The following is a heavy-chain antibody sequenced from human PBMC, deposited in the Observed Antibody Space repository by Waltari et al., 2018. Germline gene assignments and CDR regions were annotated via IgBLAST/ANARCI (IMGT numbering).Heavy chain of an antibody. CDR3: ARGGYDFWSGPDY. CDR1: GFTFSSYS. D-gene: IGHD3-3*01. CDR2: ISSSSSTI. J-gene: IGHJ4*02. Sequence: EVQLVESGGGLVQPGGSLRLSCAASGFTFSSYSMNWVRQAPGKGLEWVSYISSSSSTIYYADSVKGRVTISRDNAKNSLYLQMNSLRAEDTAVYYCARGGYDFWSGPDYWGQGTLVTVSS. V-gene: IGHV3-48*01.